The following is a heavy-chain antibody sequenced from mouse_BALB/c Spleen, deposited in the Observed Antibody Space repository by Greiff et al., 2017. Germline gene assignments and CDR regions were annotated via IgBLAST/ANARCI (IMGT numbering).Heavy chain of an antibody. V-gene: IGHV1-87*01. CDR1: GYTFTSYW. Sequence: VQLQQSGAELARPGASVKLSCKASGYTFTSYWMQWVKQRPGQGLEWIGAIYPGDGDTRYTQKFKGKATLTADKSSSTAYMQLSSLASEDSAVYYCARYGYYGSSYGFAYWGQGTLVTVSA. D-gene: IGHD1-1*01. J-gene: IGHJ3*01. CDR2: IYPGDGDT. CDR3: ARYGYYGSSYGFAY.